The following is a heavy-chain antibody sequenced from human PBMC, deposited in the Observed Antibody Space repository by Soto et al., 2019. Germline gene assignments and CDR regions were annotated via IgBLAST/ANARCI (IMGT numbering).Heavy chain of an antibody. V-gene: IGHV3-23*01. D-gene: IGHD6-19*01. CDR2: NGRST. J-gene: IGHJ4*02. CDR3: VKIAEAVAGTVYGY. Sequence: SLRLSCSPSPLTLNSHTKGCVRQAPGRGLDLVSANGRSTYSAASVKGRSPISRDKSKNTLYLQMNILRAAATAGYYCVKIAEAVAGTVYGYWGQGTLVTVAS. CDR1: PLTLNSHT.